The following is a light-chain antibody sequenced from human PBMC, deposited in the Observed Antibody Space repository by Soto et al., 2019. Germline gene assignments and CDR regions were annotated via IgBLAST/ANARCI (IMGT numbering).Light chain of an antibody. CDR3: QTWATGIQV. Sequence: QLVLTQSPSASASLGASVKLTCILSSGHATYAIAWHQQQPEKGPRYLMKVNSDGRHYKGDGIPDRFSGSSSGAERYLTISSLRSEDEADYYCQTWATGIQVFGGGTKVTVL. CDR2: VNSDGRH. J-gene: IGLJ3*02. V-gene: IGLV4-69*01. CDR1: SGHATYA.